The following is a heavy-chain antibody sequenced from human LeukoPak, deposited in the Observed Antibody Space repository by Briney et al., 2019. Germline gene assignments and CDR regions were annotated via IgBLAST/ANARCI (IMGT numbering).Heavy chain of an antibody. CDR1: GGSISSYY. D-gene: IGHD3-3*01. CDR2: IYTSGST. CDR3: ARDPRGFLELDYFDY. J-gene: IGHJ4*02. V-gene: IGHV4-4*07. Sequence: SETLSLTCTVSGGSISSYYWSWIRQPAGKGLEWIGRIYTSGSTNYNPSLKSRVTMSVDTSKNQFSLKLSSVTAADTAVYYCARDPRGFLELDYFDYWGQGTLVTVSS.